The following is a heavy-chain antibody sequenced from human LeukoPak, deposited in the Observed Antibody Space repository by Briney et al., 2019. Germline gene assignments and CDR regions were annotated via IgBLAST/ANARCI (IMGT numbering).Heavy chain of an antibody. CDR3: ARDKSHYSSGWYATYYYYYMDV. J-gene: IGHJ6*03. V-gene: IGHV1-2*06. CDR2: INPNSGGT. D-gene: IGHD6-19*01. Sequence: ASVKVSCKASGYTFTGYYIHWVRQAPGQGLEWMGRINPNSGGTKYAQKFQGRVTMTRDTSISTAYMELSRLRSDDTAVYYCARDKSHYSSGWYATYYYYYMDVWGKGTTVTVSS. CDR1: GYTFTGYY.